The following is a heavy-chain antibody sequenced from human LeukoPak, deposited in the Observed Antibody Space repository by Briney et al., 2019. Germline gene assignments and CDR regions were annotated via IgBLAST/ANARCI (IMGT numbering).Heavy chain of an antibody. CDR2: INHSGST. D-gene: IGHD4-11*01. Sequence: SETLSLTCAVYGGSFSGYYWSWIRQPAGKRLECIGEINHSGSTNYNPSLKSRVTISVDTSKNQFSLKLSSVTAADTAVYYCARVTTVTTAPDAFDIWGQGTMVTVSS. J-gene: IGHJ3*02. CDR3: ARVTTVTTAPDAFDI. CDR1: GGSFSGYY. V-gene: IGHV4-34*01.